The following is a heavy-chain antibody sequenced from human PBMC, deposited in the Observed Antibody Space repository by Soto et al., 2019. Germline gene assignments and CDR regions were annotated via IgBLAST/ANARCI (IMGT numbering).Heavy chain of an antibody. CDR1: GYSLSEFS. Sequence: QVQLVQSGAEVKKPGASVKVSCKVSGYSLSEFSLHWVRQAPGKGLEWMGGFDPENGETTYAQKFEGRLTMTEDTSAETAYMELRRLGFEDTAMYYCVRVKRQGGTWHNSYCMDVWGQGTTVTVSS. J-gene: IGHJ6*02. D-gene: IGHD1-1*01. CDR3: VRVKRQGGTWHNSYCMDV. V-gene: IGHV1-24*01. CDR2: FDPENGET.